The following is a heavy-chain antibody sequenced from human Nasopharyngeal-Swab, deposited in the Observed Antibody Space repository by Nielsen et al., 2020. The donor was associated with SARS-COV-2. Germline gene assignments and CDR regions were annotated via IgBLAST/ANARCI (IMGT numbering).Heavy chain of an antibody. J-gene: IGHJ6*02. D-gene: IGHD2-2*01. CDR2: INHSGST. Sequence: SETLSLTCAVYGGSFSGYYWSWIRQPPGKGLDWIGEINHSGSTKYNPSLKSRVNISVDTSKNQFSLKVSSVTAADTAVYYCARGGYYCSSTSCYYYSGYYYGMDVWGQGTTVT. V-gene: IGHV4-34*01. CDR3: ARGGYYCSSTSCYYYSGYYYGMDV. CDR1: GGSFSGYY.